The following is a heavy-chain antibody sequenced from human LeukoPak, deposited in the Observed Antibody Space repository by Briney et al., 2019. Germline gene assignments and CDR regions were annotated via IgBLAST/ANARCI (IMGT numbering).Heavy chain of an antibody. Sequence: ASVKVSFKASGYTFTSYGISWVRQAPGQGREWMGIINPSGGSTSYAQKFQGRVTMTRDTSTSTVYMELSSLRSEDTAVYYCARATMVREYNWFDPWGQGTLVTVSS. D-gene: IGHD3-10*01. J-gene: IGHJ5*02. CDR3: ARATMVREYNWFDP. CDR1: GYTFTSYG. V-gene: IGHV1-46*01. CDR2: INPSGGST.